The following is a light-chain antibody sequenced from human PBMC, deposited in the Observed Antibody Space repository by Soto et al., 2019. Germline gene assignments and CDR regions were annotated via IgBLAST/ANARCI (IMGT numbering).Light chain of an antibody. CDR2: EVS. V-gene: IGLV2-14*01. J-gene: IGLJ3*02. CDR3: SSYTSSSTWV. CDR1: SSDVGGYNY. Sequence: QSVLTQPASVSGSPGQPITISCTGTSSDVGGYNYVSWYQQHPGKVPKLMIYEVSNRPSGVSNRFSGSKSGNTASLTISGLQAEDEADYYCSSYTSSSTWVFGGGTQLTVL.